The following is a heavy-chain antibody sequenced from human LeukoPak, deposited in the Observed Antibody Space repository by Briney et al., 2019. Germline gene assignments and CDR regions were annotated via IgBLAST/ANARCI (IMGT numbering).Heavy chain of an antibody. CDR2: IHSGGST. CDR3: ARGTAFGGRMVGAYFDY. J-gene: IGHJ4*02. D-gene: IGHD3-16*01. V-gene: IGHV3-53*01. CDR1: GFTVSSNY. Sequence: GGSLRLSCAASGFTVSSNYMSWVRQAPGKGLEWVSVIHSGGSTYYADSVKGRFTISRDNSKNTLYLQMNSLRAEDTAVYYCARGTAFGGRMVGAYFDYGARGPWVTVSS.